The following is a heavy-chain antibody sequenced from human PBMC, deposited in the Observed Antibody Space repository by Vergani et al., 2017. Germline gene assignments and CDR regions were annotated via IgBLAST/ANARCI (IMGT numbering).Heavy chain of an antibody. Sequence: QVQLQESGPGLVKPSETLSLTCTVSGDSVISTDYHWRWLRQPPGKGLEWIGSMDYSGGTSYNPSLESRISISFETPKNQFSLRLTSVTAADPAVYYCASKRGACRAAYCHSYDFWGPGTLVGVSS. CDR3: ASKRGACRAAYCHSYDF. CDR2: MDYSGGT. CDR1: GDSVISTDYH. J-gene: IGHJ4*02. V-gene: IGHV4-39*01. D-gene: IGHD2-15*01.